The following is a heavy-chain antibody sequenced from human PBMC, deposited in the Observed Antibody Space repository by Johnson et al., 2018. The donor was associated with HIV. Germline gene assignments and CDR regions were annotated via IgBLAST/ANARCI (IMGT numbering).Heavy chain of an antibody. Sequence: QVQLVESGGGVVQPGRSLRLSCAASGFTFSTYGMHWVRQAPGKGLEWVAVITYDGSNQYSGDSVKGRFTISRDNSKKTLYLQRNSLRAEDTAVYLCPTVLSRWELHPLSAFDIWGQGTMVTVSS. CDR3: PTVLSRWELHPLSAFDI. CDR2: ITYDGSNQ. J-gene: IGHJ3*02. D-gene: IGHD1-26*01. V-gene: IGHV3-30*03. CDR1: GFTFSTYG.